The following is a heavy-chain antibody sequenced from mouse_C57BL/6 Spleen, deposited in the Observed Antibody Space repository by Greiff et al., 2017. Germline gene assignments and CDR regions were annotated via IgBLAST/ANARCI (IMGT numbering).Heavy chain of an antibody. V-gene: IGHV1-59*01. Sequence: VQLQQPGAELVRPGTSVKLSCKASGYTFTSYWMHWVKQRPVQGLEWIGVIDPSDSYTNYNQKFKGKATLTVDNSSSTAYMQLSSLTSADSAVYDCETIYYGVAYWGQGTLVTVSA. CDR3: ETIYYGVAY. CDR1: GYTFTSYW. CDR2: IDPSDSYT. D-gene: IGHD2-13*01. J-gene: IGHJ3*01.